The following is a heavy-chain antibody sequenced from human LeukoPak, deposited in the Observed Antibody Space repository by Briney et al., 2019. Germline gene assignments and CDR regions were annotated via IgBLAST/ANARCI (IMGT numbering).Heavy chain of an antibody. J-gene: IGHJ4*02. CDR2: INPSGGST. D-gene: IGHD6-19*01. CDR1: GGTFSSYA. Sequence: ASVKVSCKASGGTFSSYAISWVRQAPGQGLEWMGIINPSGGSTSYAQKFQGRVTMTRDTSTSTVYMELSSLRSEDTAVYYCARDSGYSSGWSPGGDYWGQGTLVTVSS. V-gene: IGHV1-46*01. CDR3: ARDSGYSSGWSPGGDY.